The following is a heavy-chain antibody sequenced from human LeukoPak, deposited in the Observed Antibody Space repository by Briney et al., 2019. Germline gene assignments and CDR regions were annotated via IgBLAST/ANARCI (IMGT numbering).Heavy chain of an antibody. CDR2: ISQDGSGK. CDR1: GFTFSNYW. V-gene: IGHV3-7*03. D-gene: IGHD2-2*01. J-gene: IGHJ6*02. Sequence: GSLRLSCGASGFTFSNYWMSWVRQAPGKGLEWVINISQDGSGKNYADSVEGRFTISRDNAKNSLYLQMNSLRAEDTAVYYCASTSPYPHTAPYGMDVWGQGTTVTVSS. CDR3: ASTSPYPHTAPYGMDV.